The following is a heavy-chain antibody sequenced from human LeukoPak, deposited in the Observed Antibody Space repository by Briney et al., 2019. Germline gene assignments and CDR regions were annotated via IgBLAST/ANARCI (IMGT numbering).Heavy chain of an antibody. V-gene: IGHV4-34*01. Sequence: SETLSLTCAVYGGSFSGYYWSWIRQPPGKGLEWIGEINHSGSTNYNPSLKSRVTISVDTSKNQFSLKLSSVTAADTAVYYCARRITMVRTYDYWGQETLVTVPS. CDR1: GGSFSGYY. D-gene: IGHD3-10*01. J-gene: IGHJ4*02. CDR2: INHSGST. CDR3: ARRITMVRTYDY.